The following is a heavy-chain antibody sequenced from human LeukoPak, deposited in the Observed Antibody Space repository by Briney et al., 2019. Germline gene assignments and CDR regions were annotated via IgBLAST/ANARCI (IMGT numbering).Heavy chain of an antibody. CDR3: ALGTRGVMSDY. CDR2: VLYDGRNK. J-gene: IGHJ4*02. CDR1: GFTFSTYS. Sequence: GGSLRLSCAASGFTFSTYSMHWVRQAPGKGLEWVAHVLYDGRNKYYPDSVKGRFIISRDNSKNTLYLQMNSLRAEDTAIYYCALGTRGVMSDYWGQGTLVTVAS. D-gene: IGHD3-10*01. V-gene: IGHV3-30*14.